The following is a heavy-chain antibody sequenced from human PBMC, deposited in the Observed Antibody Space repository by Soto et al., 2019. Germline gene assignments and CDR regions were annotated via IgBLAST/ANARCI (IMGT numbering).Heavy chain of an antibody. Sequence: NPSETLSLTCTFSCGSISSYYWSWIRRPAGKGLEWIGRIYTSGSTNYNPSLKSRVTMSVDTSKNQFSLKLSSVTAADTAVYYCAGTYYYDSSGYYWGQGTLVTVSS. CDR3: AGTYYYDSSGYY. D-gene: IGHD3-22*01. CDR2: IYTSGST. J-gene: IGHJ4*02. V-gene: IGHV4-4*07. CDR1: CGSISSYY.